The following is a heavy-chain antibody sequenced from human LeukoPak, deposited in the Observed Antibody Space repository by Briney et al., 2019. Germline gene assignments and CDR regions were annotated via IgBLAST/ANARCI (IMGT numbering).Heavy chain of an antibody. CDR3: ASERTGKVARY. J-gene: IGHJ4*02. V-gene: IGHV3-7*05. Sequence: GGSLRLSCAAPGFTISFYWMSWVRQAPGKGLEWVANIKQDGSEEYYVDSVKGRFTISRDNAKNSLYLQMNSLRAEDTAVYYCASERTGKVARYWGQGTLVTVSS. CDR1: GFTISFYW. D-gene: IGHD5-12*01. CDR2: IKQDGSEE.